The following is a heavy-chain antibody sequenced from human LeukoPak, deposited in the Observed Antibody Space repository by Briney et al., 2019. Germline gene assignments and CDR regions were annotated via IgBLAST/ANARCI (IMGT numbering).Heavy chain of an antibody. CDR3: AKDRTDILTGYYFDY. Sequence: GGSLRLSCAASGFTFSSYGMHWVRQAPGKGLEWVAVISYDGSNKYYADSVKGRLTISRDNSKNTLYLQMNSLRAEDTAVYYCAKDRTDILTGYYFDYWGQGTLVTVSS. J-gene: IGHJ4*02. CDR1: GFTFSSYG. D-gene: IGHD3-9*01. CDR2: ISYDGSNK. V-gene: IGHV3-30*18.